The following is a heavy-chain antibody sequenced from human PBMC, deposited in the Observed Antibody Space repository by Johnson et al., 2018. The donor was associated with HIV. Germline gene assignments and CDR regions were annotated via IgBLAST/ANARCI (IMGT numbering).Heavy chain of an antibody. V-gene: IGHV3-30*18. CDR2: ISSDGNNK. D-gene: IGHD6-19*01. CDR3: AKDFGSGWADAFDI. Sequence: QVRLVESGGGVVQPGRSLRLSCAASGFTLTTYAMHWVRQAPGKGLEWVAVISSDGNNKYYVDSVKGRFTISRDNSKNTVYLQMNSLRTEDSALYYCAKDFGSGWADAFDIWGQGTMVTVSS. J-gene: IGHJ3*02. CDR1: GFTLTTYA.